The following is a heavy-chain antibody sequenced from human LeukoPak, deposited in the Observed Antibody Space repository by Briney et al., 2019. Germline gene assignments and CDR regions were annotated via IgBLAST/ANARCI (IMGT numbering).Heavy chain of an antibody. V-gene: IGHV4-59*01. J-gene: IGHJ4*02. CDR1: GGSISSYY. Sequence: SETLSLTCTVSGGSISSYYWSWIRQPPGKGLEWIGYIYYSGSTNYNPSLKSRVTISVDTSKNQFSLKLSSVTAADTAVYYCAREAVAGTWIFDYWGQGPLVTVSS. CDR3: AREAVAGTWIFDY. D-gene: IGHD6-19*01. CDR2: IYYSGST.